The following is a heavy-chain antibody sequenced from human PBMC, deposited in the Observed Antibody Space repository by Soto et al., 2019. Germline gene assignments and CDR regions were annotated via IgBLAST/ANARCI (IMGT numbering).Heavy chain of an antibody. CDR2: ISYDGSNK. Sequence: QVQLVESGGGVVQPGRSLRLSCAASGFTFSSYAMHWVRQAPGKGLEWVAVISYDGSNKYYADSVKGRFTISRDNSKNTRYLQMNSLRAEDTAVYYCAREGAVVVMEYYYGMDVWGQGTTVTVSS. D-gene: IGHD3-22*01. V-gene: IGHV3-30-3*01. J-gene: IGHJ6*02. CDR3: AREGAVVVMEYYYGMDV. CDR1: GFTFSSYA.